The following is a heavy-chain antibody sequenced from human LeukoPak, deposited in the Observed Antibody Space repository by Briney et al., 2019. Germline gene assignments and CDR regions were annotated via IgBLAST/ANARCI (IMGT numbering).Heavy chain of an antibody. CDR3: ARGPQEYYYDSSGYASYYYYYYMDV. CDR2: INPSGGST. Sequence: GASVKVSCKASGYTFTSYYMHWVRQAPGQGLEWMGIINPSGGSTSYAQKFQGRVTMTRNTSISTAYMELSSLRSEDTAVYYCARGPQEYYYDSSGYASYYYYYYMDVWGKGTTVTISS. D-gene: IGHD3-22*01. CDR1: GYTFTSYY. V-gene: IGHV1-46*01. J-gene: IGHJ6*03.